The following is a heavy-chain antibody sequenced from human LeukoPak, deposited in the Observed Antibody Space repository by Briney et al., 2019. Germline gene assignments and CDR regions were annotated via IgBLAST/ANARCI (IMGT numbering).Heavy chain of an antibody. J-gene: IGHJ4*02. CDR1: GFTFRVYW. CDR3: ARRNLFDY. V-gene: IGHV3-7*01. D-gene: IGHD1-14*01. CDR2: IKYDGSER. Sequence: GGSLRLSCVLSGFTFRVYWTTWVGEAPGEGLESVDNIKYDGSERYYLVSVKSRFSISRDNAKTSVDLQMNSVGVEDTAVYYCARRNLFDYWGQGTVVTVSS.